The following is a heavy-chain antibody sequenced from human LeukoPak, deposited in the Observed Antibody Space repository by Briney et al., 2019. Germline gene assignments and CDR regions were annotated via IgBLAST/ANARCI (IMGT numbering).Heavy chain of an antibody. D-gene: IGHD1-1*01. J-gene: IGHJ6*02. CDR1: GFTFSSYS. CDR3: AKDITTGTDYGMDV. V-gene: IGHV3-21*04. CDR2: ISSSSSYI. Sequence: GGSLRLSCAASGFTFSSYSMNWVRQAPGKGLEWVSSISSSSSYIYYADSVKSRFTISRDNAENSLYLQMNSLRAEDTALYYCAKDITTGTDYGMDVWGQGTTVTVSS.